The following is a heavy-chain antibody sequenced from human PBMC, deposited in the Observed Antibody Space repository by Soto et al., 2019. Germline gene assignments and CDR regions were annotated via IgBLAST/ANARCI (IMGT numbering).Heavy chain of an antibody. Sequence: EVQLLESGGGLVQPGGSLRLSCAASGFTFTSYAMSWVRQAPGKGLEWVSVISDSGGTSYYADSVKGRFTISRDNSKNTLYLQMNSLRAEDTAVYYCTKGYGGSGSPMYYFDYWGQGTLVTVSS. D-gene: IGHD3-10*01. CDR1: GFTFTSYA. J-gene: IGHJ4*02. CDR2: ISDSGGTS. CDR3: TKGYGGSGSPMYYFDY. V-gene: IGHV3-23*01.